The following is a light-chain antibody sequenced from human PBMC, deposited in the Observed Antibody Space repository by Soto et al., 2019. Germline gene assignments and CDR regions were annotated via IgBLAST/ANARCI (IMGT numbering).Light chain of an antibody. CDR2: ANN. CDR3: QSYDRSLSGWV. CDR1: SSNIGAGYD. J-gene: IGLJ3*02. Sequence: QSVLTQPPSVSGAPGQRVTISCTGSSSNIGAGYDVNWYQQLPETAPKLLIYANNNWPSGVPDRFSGSKSGTSASLAITGLQAEDEADYYCQSYDRSLSGWVFGGGTKLTVL. V-gene: IGLV1-40*01.